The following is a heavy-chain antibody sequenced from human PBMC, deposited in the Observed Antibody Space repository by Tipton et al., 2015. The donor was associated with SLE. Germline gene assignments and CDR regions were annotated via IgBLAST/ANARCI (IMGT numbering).Heavy chain of an antibody. CDR3: AKDGLYSSAWYFDY. J-gene: IGHJ4*02. Sequence: SLRLSCAASGFSFSTYAMYWVRQAPGKGLEWLAFIRYDGSNRYHADSVKGRFTISRDNSKNMLFLQMDSLRVEDTAVYYCAKDGLYSSAWYFDYWGRGTLITVSS. D-gene: IGHD3-22*01. CDR1: GFSFSTYA. V-gene: IGHV3-30*02. CDR2: IRYDGSNR.